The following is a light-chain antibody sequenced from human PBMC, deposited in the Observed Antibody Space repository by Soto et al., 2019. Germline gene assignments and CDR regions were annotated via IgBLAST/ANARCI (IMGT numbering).Light chain of an antibody. V-gene: IGKV3-20*01. Sequence: DIVLTQSPGTLSLSPGERATLSCRSSQSVSSSYLAWYQQKPGQAPRLLIYDVSSRATGIPDRFSGSGSGTDFPLTISRLEPEDFAVYYCQQYGISPTFGQGTKVEIK. J-gene: IGKJ1*01. CDR1: QSVSSSY. CDR2: DVS. CDR3: QQYGISPT.